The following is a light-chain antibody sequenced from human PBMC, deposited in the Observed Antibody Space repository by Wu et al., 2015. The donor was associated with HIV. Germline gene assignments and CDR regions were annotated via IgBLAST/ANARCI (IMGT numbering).Light chain of an antibody. V-gene: IGKV3-15*01. CDR3: QQYNSWPLT. CDR2: GTS. Sequence: EVVMTQSPATLSVSPGETATLSCRTSQSVNGYLAWYQQKPGQAPRLLIYGTSTRATGIPARFSDSRSGTEFTLTISSIQSEDFAVYYCQQYNSWPLTFGGGTKVEIK. CDR1: QSVNGY. J-gene: IGKJ4*01.